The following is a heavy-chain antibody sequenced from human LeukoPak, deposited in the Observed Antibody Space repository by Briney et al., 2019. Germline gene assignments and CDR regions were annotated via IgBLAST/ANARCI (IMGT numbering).Heavy chain of an antibody. CDR3: ARGDSGYDYRPFDY. V-gene: IGHV4-34*01. Sequence: PSETLSLTCAVYGGSFSGYYWSWIRQPPGKGLEWIGEINHSGSTNYSPSLKSRVTISVDTSKNQFSLKLSSVTAADTAVYYCARGDSGYDYRPFDYWGQGTLVTVSS. D-gene: IGHD5-12*01. CDR2: INHSGST. J-gene: IGHJ4*02. CDR1: GGSFSGYY.